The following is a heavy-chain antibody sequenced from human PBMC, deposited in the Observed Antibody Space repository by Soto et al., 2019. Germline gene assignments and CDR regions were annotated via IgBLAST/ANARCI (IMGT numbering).Heavy chain of an antibody. CDR2: INAGNGNT. J-gene: IGHJ4*02. V-gene: IGHV1-3*01. CDR3: ARRAVAGFLRPIDY. CDR1: GYTFTSYA. Sequence: QVQLVQSGAEVKKPGASVKVSCKASGYTFTSYAMHWVRQAPGQRLEWMGWINAGNGNTKYSQKFQDRVTTTRDTSASTAYMELSRLRSEDTAVYYCARRAVAGFLRPIDYVGQGTLVTFSS. D-gene: IGHD6-19*01.